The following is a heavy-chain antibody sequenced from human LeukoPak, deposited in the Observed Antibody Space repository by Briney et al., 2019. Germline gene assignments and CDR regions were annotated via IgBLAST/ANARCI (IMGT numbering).Heavy chain of an antibody. D-gene: IGHD3-10*01. CDR3: ARVGDHGYYYYYMDV. CDR1: GFIFSSYE. Sequence: GGSLRLSCAASGFIFSSYEMNWVRQAPGKGLEWVSYIGSSGSTVYYADSVKGRFTISRDNAKNSLYLQMNSLRAEDTAVYYCARVGDHGYYYYYMDVWGTGTTVTVSS. V-gene: IGHV3-48*03. CDR2: IGSSGSTV. J-gene: IGHJ6*03.